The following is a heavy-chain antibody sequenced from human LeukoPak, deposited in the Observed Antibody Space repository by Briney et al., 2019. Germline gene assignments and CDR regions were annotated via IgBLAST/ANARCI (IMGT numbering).Heavy chain of an antibody. D-gene: IGHD6-6*01. J-gene: IGHJ2*01. CDR3: ARGIAARKPRGGYFDL. CDR1: GGSFSGYY. V-gene: IGHV4-34*01. Sequence: SETLSLTCAVYGGSFSGYYWSWIRQPPGKGLEWIGEINHSGRTNYNPSLKSRVTISVDTSKNQFSLKLSSVTAADTAVYYCARGIAARKPRGGYFDLWGRGTLVTVSS. CDR2: INHSGRT.